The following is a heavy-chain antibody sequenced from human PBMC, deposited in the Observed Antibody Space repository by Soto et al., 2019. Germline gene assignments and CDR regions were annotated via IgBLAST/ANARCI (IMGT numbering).Heavy chain of an antibody. V-gene: IGHV3-23*01. CDR1: GFTFSSYA. CDR2: SSGSGGST. D-gene: IGHD6-19*01. Sequence: EVQLLESGGGLVQPGGSLSLSCAASGFTFSSYAMSWVRQAPGKGLEWVSASSGSGGSTYYADSVKGRFTISRDNSKNTLYLQMNSLRADDTAVYYCAKTLFNIAVDGIDAFDIWGQGTMGTVSS. J-gene: IGHJ3*02. CDR3: AKTLFNIAVDGIDAFDI.